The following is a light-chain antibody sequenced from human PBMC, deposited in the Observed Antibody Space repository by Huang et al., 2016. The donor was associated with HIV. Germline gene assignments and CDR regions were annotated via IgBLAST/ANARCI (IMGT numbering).Light chain of an antibody. CDR2: LSS. V-gene: IGKV2-28*01. CDR1: QSLLHTNGYYY. Sequence: IVMTQSPLSLPVTPGEPASISCRSSQSLLHTNGYYYVDWYLQKPGQSPQLLIDLSSNRASGVPDRFSGGGSVIDFTLKISSVEAEDVGIYYCMQALQTPRTFGQGTRLEIK. J-gene: IGKJ5*01. CDR3: MQALQTPRT.